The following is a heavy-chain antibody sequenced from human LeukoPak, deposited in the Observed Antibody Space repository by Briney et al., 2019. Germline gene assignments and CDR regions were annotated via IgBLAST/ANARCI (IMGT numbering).Heavy chain of an antibody. D-gene: IGHD6-19*01. Sequence: TSETLSLTCAVYGGSFSGYYWSWIRQPPGKGLEWIGEINHSGSTNYNPSLKSRVTISVDTSKNQFSLKLSSVTAADTAVYYCARALSEAVAGPFFDYWGQGTLVTVSS. CDR2: INHSGST. CDR3: ARALSEAVAGPFFDY. V-gene: IGHV4-34*01. CDR1: GGSFSGYY. J-gene: IGHJ4*02.